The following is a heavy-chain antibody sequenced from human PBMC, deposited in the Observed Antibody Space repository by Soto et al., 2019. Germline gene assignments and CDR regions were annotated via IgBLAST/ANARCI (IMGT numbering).Heavy chain of an antibody. Sequence: QVQLVESGGGVVQPGRSLRLSCAASGFTFSSYGMHWVRQAPGKGLEWVAVISYDGSNKYYADSVKGRFTISRDNSKNTLYLQMNSLRAEDTAVCYCAADYGDYVRASWFDPWGQGTLVTVSS. J-gene: IGHJ5*02. CDR3: AADYGDYVRASWFDP. CDR1: GFTFSSYG. V-gene: IGHV3-30*03. CDR2: ISYDGSNK. D-gene: IGHD4-17*01.